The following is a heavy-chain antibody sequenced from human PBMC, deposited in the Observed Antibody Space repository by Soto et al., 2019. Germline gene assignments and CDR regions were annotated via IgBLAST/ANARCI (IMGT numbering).Heavy chain of an antibody. CDR1: GFTLSAYS. J-gene: IGHJ6*02. V-gene: IGHV3-48*02. CDR3: ARPHLDRPTYYGLDV. Sequence: EVQLVESGGGLVQPGGSLRLSCADSGFTLSAYSMNWVRQAPGKRLEWISFINSGSDTIYYGDSVKGRFTISRDNAKNALYLQMNSLRDDDTAVYYCARPHLDRPTYYGLDVWGQGTTVTVSS. CDR2: INSGSDTI. D-gene: IGHD3-16*01.